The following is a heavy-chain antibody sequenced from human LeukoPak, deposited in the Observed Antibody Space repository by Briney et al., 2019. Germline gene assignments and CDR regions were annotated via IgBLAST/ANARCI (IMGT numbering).Heavy chain of an antibody. J-gene: IGHJ4*02. CDR1: GFTFSSCS. V-gene: IGHV3-21*01. Sequence: GGSLRLSCAASGFTFSSCSMNWVRQAPGKGLEWVSSISSSSSYIYYADSVKGRFTIPRDNAKNSLYLQMNSLRAEDTAVYYCARGLITMIWGGDDHWGQGTLVTVSS. D-gene: IGHD3-22*01. CDR2: ISSSSSYI. CDR3: ARGLITMIWGGDDH.